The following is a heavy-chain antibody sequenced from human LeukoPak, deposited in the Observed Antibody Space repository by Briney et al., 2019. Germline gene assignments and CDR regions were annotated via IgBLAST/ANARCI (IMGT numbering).Heavy chain of an antibody. J-gene: IGHJ5*02. CDR3: ARSSRVRGVPHWFDP. CDR1: GGSISRSSYY. CDR2: INHSGST. V-gene: IGHV4-39*07. Sequence: SETLSLTCTVSGGSISRSSYYWGWIRQPPGKGLEWIGEINHSGSTNYNPSLKSRVPISVDTSKNQFSLKLSSVTAADTAVYYCARSSRVRGVPHWFDPWGQGTLVTVPS. D-gene: IGHD3-10*01.